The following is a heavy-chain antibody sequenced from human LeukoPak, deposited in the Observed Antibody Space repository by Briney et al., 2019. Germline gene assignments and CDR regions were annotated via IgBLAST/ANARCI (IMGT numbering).Heavy chain of an antibody. V-gene: IGHV4-38-2*02. CDR1: DDSISSGYY. CDR2: IFHGGST. CDR3: TRGSIAYYYMDV. D-gene: IGHD3-22*01. J-gene: IGHJ6*03. Sequence: SETLSLTCIVSDDSISSGYYWGWIRQAPGKGLEWIGTIFHGGSTYYNPSLKSRVTISVDTSKNQFSLKLSSVTAADTAVYYCTRGSIAYYYMDVWGKGTTVTISS.